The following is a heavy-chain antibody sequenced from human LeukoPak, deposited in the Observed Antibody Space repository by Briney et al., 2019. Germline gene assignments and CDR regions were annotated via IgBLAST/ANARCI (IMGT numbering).Heavy chain of an antibody. J-gene: IGHJ4*02. V-gene: IGHV1-69*13. CDR3: ARLLGGYSYGTNFDY. D-gene: IGHD5-18*01. CDR2: IIPIFGTA. CDR1: GGTFSSYA. Sequence: GASVKVSCKASGGTFSSYAISWVRQAPGQGLEWMGGIIPIFGTANYAQKFQGRVTITADESTSTANMELSSLRSEDTAVYYCARLLGGYSYGTNFDYWGQGTLVTVSS.